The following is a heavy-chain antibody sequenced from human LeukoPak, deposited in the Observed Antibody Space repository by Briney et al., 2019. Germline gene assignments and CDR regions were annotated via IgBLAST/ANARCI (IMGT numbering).Heavy chain of an antibody. CDR1: GGSISSSNW. CDR3: ARDRGCSSTSCYYYYGMDV. D-gene: IGHD2-2*01. J-gene: IGHJ6*02. CDR2: IYHSGST. Sequence: PSETLSLTCAVSGGSISSSNWWSWVRQPPGKGLEWIGEIYHSGSTNYNPSLKSRVTISVDKSKNQFSLKLSSVTAADTAVYYCARDRGCSSTSCYYYYGMDVWGQGTTVTVSS. V-gene: IGHV4-4*02.